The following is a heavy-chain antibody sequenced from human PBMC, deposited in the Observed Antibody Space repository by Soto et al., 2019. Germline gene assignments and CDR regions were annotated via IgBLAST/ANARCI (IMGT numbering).Heavy chain of an antibody. CDR1: GFTFTDYW. Sequence: EVQLAESGGGLVQPGGSLRLSCATSGFTFTDYWMHWVRQAPGKGLVWVSRINGNGRATDYADSVKGRFIISRDNAKNSLHLQMNSLRAEDTAIYYCARAPCQVSREMDVWGQGTTVIVSS. CDR2: INGNGRAT. D-gene: IGHD1-20*01. CDR3: ARAPCQVSREMDV. J-gene: IGHJ6*02. V-gene: IGHV3-74*01.